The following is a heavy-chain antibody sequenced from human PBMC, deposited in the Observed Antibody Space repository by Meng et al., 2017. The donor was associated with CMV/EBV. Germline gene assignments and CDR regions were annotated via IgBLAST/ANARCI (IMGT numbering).Heavy chain of an antibody. V-gene: IGHV3-23*01. J-gene: IGHJ6*02. D-gene: IGHD2-2*01. Sequence: GESLKISCAASGFTFSSYAMSWVRQAPGKGLEWVSAISGSGGSTYYADSVKGRFTISRDNSKNTLYLQMNSLRAEDTAVYYCAKHLRYCSSTSCRERDYYYYYGMDVWGQGTTVTVSS. CDR1: GFTFSSYA. CDR3: AKHLRYCSSTSCRERDYYYYYGMDV. CDR2: ISGSGGST.